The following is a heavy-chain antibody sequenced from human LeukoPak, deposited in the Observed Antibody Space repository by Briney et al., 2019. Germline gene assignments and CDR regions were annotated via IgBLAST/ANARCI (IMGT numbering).Heavy chain of an antibody. CDR1: GYTFTGYY. CDR3: ARWGRRTYYDFWSGYQGFDY. V-gene: IGHV1-2*02. CDR2: INPNCGGT. Sequence: ASVKVSCKASGYTFTGYYMHWVRQAPGQGLEWMGWINPNCGGTNYAQKFQGRVTMTRDTSISTAYMELSRLRSDDTAVYYCARWGRRTYYDFWSGYQGFDYWGQGTLVTVSS. J-gene: IGHJ4*02. D-gene: IGHD3-3*01.